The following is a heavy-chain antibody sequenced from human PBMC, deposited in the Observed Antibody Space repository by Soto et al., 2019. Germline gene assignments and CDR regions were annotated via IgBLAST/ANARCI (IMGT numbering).Heavy chain of an antibody. CDR3: AREIGATTPFYHYGMDV. CDR2: ISYDGSNK. D-gene: IGHD1-26*01. J-gene: IGHJ6*02. V-gene: IGHV3-30*03. CDR1: GFTFSDYA. Sequence: QVYLVESGGGVVQPGRSLRLSCEASGFTFSDYAMHWVRQAPGKGLEWVAVISYDGSNKFYVDSVKGRFTISRDNSQNTVFLQMSSLEAEDTAVYFCAREIGATTPFYHYGMDVWGQGTTITVSS.